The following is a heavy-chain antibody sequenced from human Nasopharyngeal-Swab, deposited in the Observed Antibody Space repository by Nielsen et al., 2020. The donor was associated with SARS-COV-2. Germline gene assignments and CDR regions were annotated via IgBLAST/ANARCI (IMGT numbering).Heavy chain of an antibody. CDR2: IFSNDEK. V-gene: IGHV2-26*01. Sequence: SGPTLVTPTETLTLTCTVSGFSLRNARMGVSWIRQPPGKALEWLAHIFSNDEKSYSTSLKSRLTISKDTSKSQVVLTMTNMDPVDTATYYCARGKWPRYCSGGSCYYYYYGMDVWGQGTTVTVSS. CDR1: GFSLRNARMG. D-gene: IGHD2-15*01. CDR3: ARGKWPRYCSGGSCYYYYYGMDV. J-gene: IGHJ6*02.